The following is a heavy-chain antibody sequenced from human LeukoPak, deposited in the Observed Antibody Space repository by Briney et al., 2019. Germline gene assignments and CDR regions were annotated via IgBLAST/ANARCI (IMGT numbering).Heavy chain of an antibody. CDR1: GGSISSYY. Sequence: SSETLSLTCTVSGGSISSYYWSWIRQRPGKGLEWIGYIYYSGSTNYNPSLKSRVTISVDPSKNQFSLKLSSVTAADTAVYYCARDSVAVAGDRAFDIWGHGTMVTDSS. J-gene: IGHJ3*02. D-gene: IGHD2-15*01. CDR3: ARDSVAVAGDRAFDI. CDR2: IYYSGST. V-gene: IGHV4-59*01.